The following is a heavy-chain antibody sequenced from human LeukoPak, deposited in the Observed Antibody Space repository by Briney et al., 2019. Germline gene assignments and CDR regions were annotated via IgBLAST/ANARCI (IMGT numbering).Heavy chain of an antibody. CDR1: GGSIGNFY. CDR2: IYYRGIT. J-gene: IGHJ6*02. Sequence: PSETLSLTCIVSGGSIGNFYWSWIRQSPGKGLEWIGYIYYRGITNYNPSLKSRVTISVDTSKNQFSLNLRSVTAADTAVYYCAREDPQTTVPEGMDVWGQGTTVTVSS. D-gene: IGHD4-17*01. V-gene: IGHV4-59*01. CDR3: AREDPQTTVPEGMDV.